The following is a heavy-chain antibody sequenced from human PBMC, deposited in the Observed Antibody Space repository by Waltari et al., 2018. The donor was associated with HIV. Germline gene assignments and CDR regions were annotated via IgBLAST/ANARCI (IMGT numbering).Heavy chain of an antibody. CDR1: GLTFTDAC. CDR2: IKSKADGGTT. CDR3: ATEEGYGSGSYLDY. D-gene: IGHD3-10*01. Sequence: EEHLVESGGDFVQPGGCLRLSCSDSGLTFTDACVTWVRQDPGKGLEWICRIKSKADGGTTEYAAAVKGRFTISRDDSKNTLFLQMNSLKTEDTAVYYCATEEGYGSGSYLDYWGQGTLLTVSS. V-gene: IGHV3-15*01. J-gene: IGHJ4*02.